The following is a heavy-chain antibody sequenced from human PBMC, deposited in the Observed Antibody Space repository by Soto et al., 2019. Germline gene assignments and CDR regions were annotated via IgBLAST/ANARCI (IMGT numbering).Heavy chain of an antibody. V-gene: IGHV1-24*01. Sequence: ASVKVSCKVSGFTLTELSIHWVRQAPGKGLEWMGGFDPEDGETIYAQKFQGRVTMTEDTSTDTAYMDLSSLRSEDTAVHYCAATYTVATITIDYWGQGTLVTVSS. CDR1: GFTLTELS. J-gene: IGHJ4*02. CDR2: FDPEDGET. D-gene: IGHD5-12*01. CDR3: AATYTVATITIDY.